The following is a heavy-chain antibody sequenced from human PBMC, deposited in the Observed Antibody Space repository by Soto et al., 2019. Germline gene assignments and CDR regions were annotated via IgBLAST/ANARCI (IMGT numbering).Heavy chain of an antibody. D-gene: IGHD2-8*01. V-gene: IGHV4-4*02. CDR2: IFHSGNT. Sequence: SETLSLTCAVSSGSISSSNWWSWVRQPPGKGLEWIGEIFHSGNTYYNPSLASRVTISVDTSKNQFSLNLRSVTAADTAVYYCARRTWGMDVWGQGTTVTVSS. J-gene: IGHJ6*02. CDR3: ARRTWGMDV. CDR1: SGSISSSNW.